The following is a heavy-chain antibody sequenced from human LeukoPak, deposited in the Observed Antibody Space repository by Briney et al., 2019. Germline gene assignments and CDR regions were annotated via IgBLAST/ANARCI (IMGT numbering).Heavy chain of an antibody. Sequence: GGSLRLSCAASGNYWMHWVRQAPGKGLVWVSHINGDGSWTTYADSVKGRLTISKDNAKNTVYLQMNNLRAEDTAVYYCVSFYETYWGRGTLVTVSS. D-gene: IGHD2-2*01. V-gene: IGHV3-74*01. CDR3: VSFYETY. J-gene: IGHJ4*02. CDR1: GNYW. CDR2: INGDGSWT.